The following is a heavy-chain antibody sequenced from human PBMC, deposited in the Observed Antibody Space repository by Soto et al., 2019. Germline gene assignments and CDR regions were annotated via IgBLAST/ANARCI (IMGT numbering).Heavy chain of an antibody. Sequence: ASVKVSFKSSGHTYSTFGVTWVRQAPGQGLEWMGWISIYNDDTNYSQKFQGRVTMTADTSTSTAYLELRSLRSDDTAVYYCASSFGRDGYRGLDYWGQGTLVTVSS. CDR3: ASSFGRDGYRGLDY. CDR2: ISIYNDDT. D-gene: IGHD5-12*01. J-gene: IGHJ4*02. CDR1: GHTYSTFG. V-gene: IGHV1-18*04.